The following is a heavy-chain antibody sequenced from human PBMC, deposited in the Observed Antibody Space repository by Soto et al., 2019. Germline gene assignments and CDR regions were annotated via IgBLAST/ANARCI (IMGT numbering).Heavy chain of an antibody. Sequence: AETRSLNCASSGCSISRGRYSWSWIRQPPGKGLEWIGYIYHSGSTYYNPSLKSRVTISVDRSKNQFSLKLSSVTAADTAVYYCARTEIAFGELSIRWFDPWGQGTLVTVSS. CDR2: IYHSGST. CDR3: ARTEIAFGELSIRWFDP. D-gene: IGHD3-10*01. V-gene: IGHV4-30-2*01. J-gene: IGHJ5*02. CDR1: GCSISRGRYS.